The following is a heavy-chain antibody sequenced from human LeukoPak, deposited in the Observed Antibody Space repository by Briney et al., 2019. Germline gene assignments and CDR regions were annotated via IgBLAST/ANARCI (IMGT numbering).Heavy chain of an antibody. CDR3: AKAGYSSSWYLGPYYYYYMDV. CDR1: GFTFSSYA. V-gene: IGHV3-9*03. D-gene: IGHD6-13*01. Sequence: GGSLRLSCAASGFTFSSYAMSWVRQAPGKGLEWVSGISWNSGSIGYADSVKGRFTISRDNAKNSLYLQMNSLRAEDMALYYCAKAGYSSSWYLGPYYYYYMDVWGKGTTVTVSS. J-gene: IGHJ6*03. CDR2: ISWNSGSI.